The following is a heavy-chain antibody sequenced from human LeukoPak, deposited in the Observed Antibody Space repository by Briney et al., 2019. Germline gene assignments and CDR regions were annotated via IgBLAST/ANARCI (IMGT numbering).Heavy chain of an antibody. J-gene: IGHJ5*02. CDR3: AKDGGQWIQLWSAPNWFDP. V-gene: IGHV3-23*01. Sequence: GGSLRLSCVASGFTFSSYVMTWVRQAPGKGLEWVSSIRYTADDTCYADFVRDRFTISRDNSKNTLYLQMNSLRAEDTAVYYCAKDGGQWIQLWSAPNWFDPWGQGTLVTVSS. CDR1: GFTFSSYV. CDR2: IRYTADDT. D-gene: IGHD5-18*01.